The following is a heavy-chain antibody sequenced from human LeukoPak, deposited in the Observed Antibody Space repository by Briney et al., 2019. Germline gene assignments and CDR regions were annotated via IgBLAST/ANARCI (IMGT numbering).Heavy chain of an antibody. CDR3: ARVSVGGYYYYYYMDV. J-gene: IGHJ6*03. V-gene: IGHV4-34*01. D-gene: IGHD4-23*01. CDR1: GFTFSSYS. Sequence: TGGSLRLSCAASGFTFSSYSMNWVRQAPGKGLEWIGEINHSGSTNYNPSLKSRVTISVDTSKNQFSLKLSSVTAADTAVYYCARVSVGGYYYYYYMDVWGKGTTVTVSS. CDR2: INHSGST.